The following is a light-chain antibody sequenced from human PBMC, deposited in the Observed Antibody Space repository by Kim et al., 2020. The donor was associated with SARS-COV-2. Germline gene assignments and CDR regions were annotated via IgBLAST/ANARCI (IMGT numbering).Light chain of an antibody. CDR1: QAISNC. CDR3: QQYSSFAYT. CDR2: GAS. V-gene: IGKV1-8*01. J-gene: IGKJ2*01. Sequence: AIRMTQSPFSLSASVGDRVTIACWASQAISNCLAWYQQKPGKAPELLIYGASTLQSGVPSRFRGGGSGTDFTLTITSLQSEDFVTYYCQQYSSFAYTFGQGTKLEI.